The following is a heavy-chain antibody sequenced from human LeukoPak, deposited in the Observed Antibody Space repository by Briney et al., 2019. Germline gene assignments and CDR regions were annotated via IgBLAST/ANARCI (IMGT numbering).Heavy chain of an antibody. CDR3: ARGGLGDY. Sequence: GGSLRLSCAASGLTFSSYSMNWVRQAPGKGLEWVSSISSRSSYIYYADSVKGRFTISRDNAKNSLYLQMNSLRAEDTAVYYCARGGLGDYWGQGTLVTVSS. D-gene: IGHD3-10*01. V-gene: IGHV3-21*01. J-gene: IGHJ4*02. CDR2: ISSRSSYI. CDR1: GLTFSSYS.